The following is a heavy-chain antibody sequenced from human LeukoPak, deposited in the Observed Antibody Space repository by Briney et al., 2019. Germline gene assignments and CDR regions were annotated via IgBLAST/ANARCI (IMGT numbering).Heavy chain of an antibody. V-gene: IGHV3-33*01. CDR1: GFTFSSYG. Sequence: PGRSLRLSCAASGFTFSSYGMHWVRQAPGKGLEGVAVIWYDGSNKYYTDSVKGRFTISRDNSKNTLYLQMNSLRAEDTAVYYCARADSGNYLFAYWGQGTLVTVSS. CDR3: ARADSGNYLFAY. D-gene: IGHD1-26*01. CDR2: IWYDGSNK. J-gene: IGHJ4*02.